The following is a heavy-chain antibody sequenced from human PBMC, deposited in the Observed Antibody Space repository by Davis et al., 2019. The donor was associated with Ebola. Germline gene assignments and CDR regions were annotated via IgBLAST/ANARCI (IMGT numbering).Heavy chain of an antibody. CDR3: ARGPLPPYYYYYYGMDV. CDR1: GGSFSGYY. V-gene: IGHV4-34*01. Sequence: SETLSLTCAVSGGSFSGYYWSWIRQPPGKGLEWIGEINHSGSTNYNPSLKSRVTISVDTSKNQFSLKLSSVTAADTAVYYCARGPLPPYYYYYYGMDVWGQGTTVTVSS. D-gene: IGHD1-14*01. CDR2: INHSGST. J-gene: IGHJ6*02.